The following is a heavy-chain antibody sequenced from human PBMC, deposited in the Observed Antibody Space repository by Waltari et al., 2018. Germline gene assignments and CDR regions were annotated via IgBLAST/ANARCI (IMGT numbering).Heavy chain of an antibody. J-gene: IGHJ4*02. V-gene: IGHV4-39*02. CDR3: ARRPMGAAFDY. CDR2: SYYSGTS. Sequence: QLQMHESGPGLVKSSETLSLTCTVSGDSMTNSNYDWAWIRQPPGKGLEWIGDSYYSGTSFYNPSLMSRLTISADTSKNHFSLSLTSVTVADTAIYYCARRPMGAAFDYWGQGVLVTISS. D-gene: IGHD3-16*01. CDR1: GDSMTNSNYD.